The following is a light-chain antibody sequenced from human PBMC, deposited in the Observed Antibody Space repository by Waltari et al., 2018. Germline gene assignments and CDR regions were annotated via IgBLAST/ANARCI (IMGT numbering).Light chain of an antibody. CDR1: QSVSSNY. J-gene: IGKJ1*01. Sequence: EIVLTQSPGTLSLSPGERATLSCRASQSVSSNYLAWFQQKPGQAPRLLIYGASSRATGIPDRFSGSGSGTDFTLTISRLEPEDFAVYYCQEYDDSPPWTFGQGTKVESK. V-gene: IGKV3-20*01. CDR3: QEYDDSPPWT. CDR2: GAS.